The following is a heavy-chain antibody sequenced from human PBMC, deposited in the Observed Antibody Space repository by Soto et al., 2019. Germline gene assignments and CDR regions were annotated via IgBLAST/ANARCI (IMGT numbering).Heavy chain of an antibody. CDR2: INPYSGGA. CDR1: GYTFTDYF. V-gene: IGHV1-2*02. Sequence: QVQLVQSGAVVKKPGASVKVSCEASGYTFTDYFIHWVRQAPGQGLEWIGWINPYSGGADLSQKFQGRVTMTRDTSISTAYMEVSSLRSDDTAVFYCARLMHYSHSGGSSHSGFDMWGQGTLVTVSS. J-gene: IGHJ3*02. D-gene: IGHD2-21*01. CDR3: ARLMHYSHSGGSSHSGFDM.